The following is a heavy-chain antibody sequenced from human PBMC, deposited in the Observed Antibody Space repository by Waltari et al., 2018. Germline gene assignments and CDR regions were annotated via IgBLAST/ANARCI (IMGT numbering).Heavy chain of an antibody. CDR1: GFTFDDYT. J-gene: IGHJ1*01. V-gene: IGHV3-23*04. D-gene: IGHD6-19*01. CDR3: AKANLKTQWLVSFLFQH. Sequence: EVQLVESGGVGVQPGGSVRLACAASGFTFDDYTMPWVRQAPGKGLEWVSLISGSGVSTYYAYSVKGRFTISRDNSKNTLYLQMNSLRAEDTAVYYCAKANLKTQWLVSFLFQHWGQGTLVTVSS. CDR2: ISGSGVST.